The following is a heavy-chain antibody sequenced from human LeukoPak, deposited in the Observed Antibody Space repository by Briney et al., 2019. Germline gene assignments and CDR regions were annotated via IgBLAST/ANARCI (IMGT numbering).Heavy chain of an antibody. CDR3: AGDIKLGYFDY. CDR2: IIPIFGTA. J-gene: IGHJ4*02. CDR1: GGTFSSYA. V-gene: IGHV1-69*13. D-gene: IGHD7-27*01. Sequence: SVKVSCKASGGTFSSYAISWVREAPGQGLEWMGGIIPIFGTANYAQKFQGRVTITADESTSTAYMELSSLRSEDTAVYYCAGDIKLGYFDYCGQGTLVTVSS.